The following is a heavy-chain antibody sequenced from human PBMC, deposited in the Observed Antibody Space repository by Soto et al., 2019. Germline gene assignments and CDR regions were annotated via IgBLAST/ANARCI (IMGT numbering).Heavy chain of an antibody. Sequence: GSLRLSCAASGFTFSSYAMSWVRQAPGKGLEWVSAISGSGGSTYYADSVKGRFTISRDNSKNTLYQQMNSLRAEDTAVYYCAKDSQWLVQGNWFDPWGQGTLVTVSS. D-gene: IGHD6-19*01. CDR1: GFTFSSYA. V-gene: IGHV3-23*01. CDR2: ISGSGGST. CDR3: AKDSQWLVQGNWFDP. J-gene: IGHJ5*02.